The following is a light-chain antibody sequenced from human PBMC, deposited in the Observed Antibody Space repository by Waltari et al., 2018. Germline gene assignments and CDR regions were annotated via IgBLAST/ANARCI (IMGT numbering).Light chain of an antibody. J-gene: IGLJ3*02. V-gene: IGLV3-19*01. CDR2: GQD. CDR1: SPRRYY. CDR3: LSRDTSSTRV. Sequence: SSELTQDPAVSVALGQTVRITCQGDSPRRYYASWYQQRPGQAPFLVLYGQDNRPSGIPDRFSGSTSGNTASLTLTRAQAEDAGVYYCLSRDTSSTRVFGGGTTLTV.